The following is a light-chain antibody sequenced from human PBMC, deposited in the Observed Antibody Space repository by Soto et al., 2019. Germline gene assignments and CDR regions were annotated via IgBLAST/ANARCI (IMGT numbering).Light chain of an antibody. CDR3: CSYAGNSLWV. V-gene: IGLV2-11*01. Sequence: QSALTQPRSVSGSPGQSVTISCTGTSSDVGGYNYVSWYQQHPGKAPKLMIYDVSKWPSGVPDRFSGSKSGNTASLTISGLQAEDEADYHCCSYAGNSLWVFGGGTKLTV. CDR2: DVS. CDR1: SSDVGGYNY. J-gene: IGLJ3*02.